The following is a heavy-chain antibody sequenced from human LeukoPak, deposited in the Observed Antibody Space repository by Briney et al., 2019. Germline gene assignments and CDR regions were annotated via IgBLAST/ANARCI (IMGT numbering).Heavy chain of an antibody. V-gene: IGHV4-31*03. CDR3: ARSDRIAAFFDY. D-gene: IGHD6-6*01. J-gene: IGHJ4*02. CDR2: IYYSGST. CDR1: GGSISSGGYY. Sequence: SETLSLTCTVSGGSISSGGYYWSWIRQHPGKGLEWIGYIYYSGSTYYNPSLKSRVTISVDTSKNQFSLKLSSVTAADTAVYYCARSDRIAAFFDYWGQGTLVTVSS.